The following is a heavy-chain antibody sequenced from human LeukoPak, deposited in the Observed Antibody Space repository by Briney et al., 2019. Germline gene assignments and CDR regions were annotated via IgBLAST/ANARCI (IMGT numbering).Heavy chain of an antibody. CDR1: GGSISSSSYY. D-gene: IGHD3-9*01. CDR2: IYYSGST. CDR3: ARVVSNYDILTGWD. J-gene: IGHJ4*02. Sequence: PSETLSLTCTVSGGSISSSSYYWGWIRQPPGKGLEWIGSIYYSGSTYYNPSLKSRVTISVDTSKNQFSLKLSSVTAADTAVYYCARVVSNYDILTGWDWGQGTLVTVSS. V-gene: IGHV4-39*01.